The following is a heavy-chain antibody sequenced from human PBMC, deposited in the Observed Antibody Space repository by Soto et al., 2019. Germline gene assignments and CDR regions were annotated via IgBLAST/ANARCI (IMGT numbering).Heavy chain of an antibody. CDR2: IYWNDDK. J-gene: IGHJ6*04. CDR3: ALSTYDFWSGYYTQGGMDV. Sequence: SGPTLVNPTQTLTLTCTFSGFSLSTSGVGVGWIRQPPGKALEWLALIYWNDDKRYSPSLKSRLTITKDTSKNQVVLTMTNMDPVDTATYYCALSTYDFWSGYYTQGGMDVCGKGTTVTVSS. V-gene: IGHV2-5*01. D-gene: IGHD3-3*01. CDR1: GFSLSTSGVG.